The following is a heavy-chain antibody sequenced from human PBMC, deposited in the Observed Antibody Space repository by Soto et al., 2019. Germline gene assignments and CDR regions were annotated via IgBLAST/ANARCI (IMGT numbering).Heavy chain of an antibody. CDR1: GYTFSKYW. CDR2: VYPGDSDT. Sequence: GESLKISCQASGYTFSKYWIAWVRQMPGKGLEYVGIVYPGDSDTRYSPSFQGQVTISVDTSTSTAYMQWNSLKASDSAMYYCARRLNDHSGSTLYYSAFDVWGRGTTVTVSS. J-gene: IGHJ6*02. V-gene: IGHV5-51*01. CDR3: ARRLNDHSGSTLYYSAFDV. D-gene: IGHD1-1*01.